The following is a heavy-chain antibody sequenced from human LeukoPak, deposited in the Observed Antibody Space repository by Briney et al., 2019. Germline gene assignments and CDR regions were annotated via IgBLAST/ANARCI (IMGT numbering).Heavy chain of an antibody. CDR2: IYYSGST. CDR3: AREGDSVRGTKSRYNWFDP. V-gene: IGHV4-39*07. D-gene: IGHD3-10*01. CDR1: GGSISSSSYY. Sequence: SETLSLTCTVSGGSISSSSYYWGWIRQPPGMGLEWIGSIYYSGSTYYNPSLKSRVTISVDTSKNQFSLKLSSVTAADTAVYYCAREGDSVRGTKSRYNWFDPWGQGTLVTVSS. J-gene: IGHJ5*02.